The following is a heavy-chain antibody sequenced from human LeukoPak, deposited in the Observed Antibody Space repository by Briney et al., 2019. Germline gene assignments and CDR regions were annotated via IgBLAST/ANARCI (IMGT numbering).Heavy chain of an antibody. CDR2: ISAYNGNT. CDR1: GYTFTSYG. J-gene: IGHJ6*03. V-gene: IGHV1-18*01. D-gene: IGHD6-13*01. CDR3: ARGPYVAAAGYYYYYYMDV. Sequence: ASVKVSCKASGYTFTSYGISWVRQAPGQGLEWMGWISAYNGNTNYAQKLQGRVTMTTDTSTSTAYMELRSLRSDDTAVYYCARGPYVAAAGYYYYYYMDVWGKGTTVTISS.